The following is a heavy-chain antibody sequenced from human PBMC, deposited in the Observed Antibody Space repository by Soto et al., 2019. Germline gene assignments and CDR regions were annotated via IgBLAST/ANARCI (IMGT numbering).Heavy chain of an antibody. J-gene: IGHJ6*03. Sequence: GASVKVSCKASGYTFTSYGISWVRQAPGQGLEWMGWISAYNGNTNYAQKLQGRVTMTTDTSTSTAYMELRSLRSDDTAVYYCARDYCSGDSCYPDYYYYYMDVWGKGTTVTVSS. CDR1: GYTFTSYG. V-gene: IGHV1-18*01. CDR2: ISAYNGNT. D-gene: IGHD2-15*01. CDR3: ARDYCSGDSCYPDYYYYYMDV.